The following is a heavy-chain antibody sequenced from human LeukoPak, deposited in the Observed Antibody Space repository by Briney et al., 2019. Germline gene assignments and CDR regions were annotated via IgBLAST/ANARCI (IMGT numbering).Heavy chain of an antibody. V-gene: IGHV1-69*04. Sequence: SVKVSCKASGGTFSSYAVSWVRQAPGQGLEWMGRIIPILGIANYAQKFQGRVTITADKSTSTAYMELSSLRSEDTAVYYCVRDGPTGLLPNDWGQGTLVTVSS. CDR2: IIPILGIA. J-gene: IGHJ4*02. D-gene: IGHD1-1*01. CDR3: VRDGPTGLLPND. CDR1: GGTFSSYA.